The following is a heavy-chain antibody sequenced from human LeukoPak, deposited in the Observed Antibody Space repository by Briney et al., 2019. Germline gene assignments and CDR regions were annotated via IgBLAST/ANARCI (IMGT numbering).Heavy chain of an antibody. CDR3: ARDRGDLQQLVRDYYFDY. D-gene: IGHD6-13*01. CDR2: IITIFGTA. CDR1: GGTFSIYA. J-gene: IGHJ4*02. Sequence: SVTVSSTASGGTFSIYAISWVRQAPGQGLEWMGGIITIFGTANYAQKFQGRVTITTDESTSTAYMELSSLRSEDTAVYYCARDRGDLQQLVRDYYFDYWGQGTLVTVSS. V-gene: IGHV1-69*05.